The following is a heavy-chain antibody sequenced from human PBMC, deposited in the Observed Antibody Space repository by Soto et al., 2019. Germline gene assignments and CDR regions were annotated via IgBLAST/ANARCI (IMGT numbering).Heavy chain of an antibody. D-gene: IGHD2-15*01. CDR3: SRHSFALRKNTWFVT. CDR2: IFYLGSS. Sequence: LSLTCTVSGDSIISSDFYWGWVRQPPGKGLEWIGSIFYLGSSYYNPSLKSRVTMSVDTSKNQFSLRLRSVTAADTALYFCSRHSFALRKNTWFVTWGQGIMVTVSS. J-gene: IGHJ5*01. CDR1: GDSIISSDFY. V-gene: IGHV4-39*01.